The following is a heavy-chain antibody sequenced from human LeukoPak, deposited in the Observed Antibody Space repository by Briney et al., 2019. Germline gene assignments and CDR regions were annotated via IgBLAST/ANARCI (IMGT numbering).Heavy chain of an antibody. CDR3: ARTWIQVWCPDFDY. CDR1: GYTFTDYY. Sequence: GASVKVSCKASGYTFTDYYMHWVRQAPGQGLEWMGWINPNSGGTNYAQKFQGRVTMTRDTSITTAYMELSGLRSDDTAVYYCARTWIQVWCPDFDYWGQGSLVTVSS. D-gene: IGHD5-18*01. CDR2: INPNSGGT. J-gene: IGHJ4*02. V-gene: IGHV1-2*02.